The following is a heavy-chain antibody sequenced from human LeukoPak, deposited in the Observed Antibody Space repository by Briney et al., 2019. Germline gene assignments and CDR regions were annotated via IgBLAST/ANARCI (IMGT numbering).Heavy chain of an antibody. CDR1: GFTFSDYA. V-gene: IGHV3-23*01. CDR3: AKAGASSTYVKLDY. CDR2: ISVSGGST. Sequence: PGGSLRLSCAASGFTFSDYAMSWVRQAPGKGLEWVSVISVSGGSTYYTDSVKGRFTISRDDSKNTLYLQMNSLTAEDTAVYYCAKAGASSTYVKLDYWGQGALVTVSS. D-gene: IGHD3-10*01. J-gene: IGHJ4*02.